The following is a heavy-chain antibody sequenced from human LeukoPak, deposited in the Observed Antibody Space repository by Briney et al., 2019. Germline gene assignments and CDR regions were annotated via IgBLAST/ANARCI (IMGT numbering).Heavy chain of an antibody. CDR1: GFTFSSYS. V-gene: IGHV3-21*01. CDR2: ISSSSSYI. D-gene: IGHD6-13*01. Sequence: GGSLRLSCAASGFTFSSYSMNWVRQAPGKGLEWVSSISSSSSYIYYGDSVKGRFTISRDNAKNSLYLHMDSLRAEDTAVYYCTRLVSSSWYDYWGQGILVTVSS. CDR3: TRLVSSSWYDY. J-gene: IGHJ4*02.